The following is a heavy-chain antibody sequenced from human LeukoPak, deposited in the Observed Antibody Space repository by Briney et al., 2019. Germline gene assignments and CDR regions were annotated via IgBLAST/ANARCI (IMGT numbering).Heavy chain of an antibody. CDR3: ARVVSSWDGKIYYYYMDV. Sequence: SETLSFTCTDSGASISSGGYSWSWIRQPPGKGLEWIGYIYYSGSTYYNPSLKSRVTISVDTSKNQFSLKLSSVTAADTAVYYCARVVSSWDGKIYYYYMDVWGKGTTVTVSS. CDR1: GASISSGGYS. CDR2: IYYSGST. V-gene: IGHV4-30-4*07. D-gene: IGHD6-13*01. J-gene: IGHJ6*03.